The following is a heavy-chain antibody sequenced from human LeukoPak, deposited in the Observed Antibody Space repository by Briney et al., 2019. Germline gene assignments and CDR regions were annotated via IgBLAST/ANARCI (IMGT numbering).Heavy chain of an antibody. Sequence: GGSLRLSCAASGFTFSSYSMNWVRQAPGKGLEWVSSISSSSSYIYYADSVKGRFTISRDNAKNSLYLQMNSLRAEDTAVYYCARGCSGGSCYLRNFDYWGQGTLVTVSS. J-gene: IGHJ4*02. D-gene: IGHD2-15*01. CDR3: ARGCSGGSCYLRNFDY. CDR2: ISSSSSYI. V-gene: IGHV3-21*01. CDR1: GFTFSSYS.